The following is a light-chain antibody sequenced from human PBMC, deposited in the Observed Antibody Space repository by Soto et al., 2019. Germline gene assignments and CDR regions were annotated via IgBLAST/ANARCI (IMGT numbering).Light chain of an antibody. CDR1: SSDVGGYNS. CDR2: EVS. J-gene: IGLJ1*01. CDR3: SSYTTDSMV. V-gene: IGLV2-14*01. Sequence: QSALTQPASVSGSPGQSITISCTGTSSDVGGYNSVSWYQQHTGKAPKLMIYEVSNRPSGISNRFSGSKSGNTASLTISGLQAEDEGYYYCSSYTTDSMVFGTGTKVNVL.